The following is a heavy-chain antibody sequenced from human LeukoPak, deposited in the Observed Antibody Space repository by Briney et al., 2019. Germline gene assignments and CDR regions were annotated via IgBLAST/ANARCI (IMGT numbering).Heavy chain of an antibody. CDR1: GFTFSSYS. J-gene: IGHJ4*02. CDR2: INSDGSDT. CDR3: VRGRFGGYFDH. V-gene: IGHV3-74*01. D-gene: IGHD2-15*01. Sequence: GGSLRLSCAASGFTFSSYSMNWVRQAPGKGLVWVSHINSDGSDTSYADSVKGRFTISRDNAKNTLYLQMNSLRAEDTAVYYCVRGRFGGYFDHWGQGSLVTVSS.